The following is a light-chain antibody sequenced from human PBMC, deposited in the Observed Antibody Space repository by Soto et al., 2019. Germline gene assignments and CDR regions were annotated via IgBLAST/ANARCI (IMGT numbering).Light chain of an antibody. V-gene: IGKV3-15*01. CDR3: QQYNNWPPTWT. J-gene: IGKJ1*01. CDR2: GAS. Sequence: EIVMTQSPATLSVSPGERATLSCRASQSVSNNLAWYQQKPGQAPRLLIYGASTRATGIPARFSGSGSETEFTLTISSLQSEDFAVYYCQQYNNWPPTWTFGQGTEVEIK. CDR1: QSVSNN.